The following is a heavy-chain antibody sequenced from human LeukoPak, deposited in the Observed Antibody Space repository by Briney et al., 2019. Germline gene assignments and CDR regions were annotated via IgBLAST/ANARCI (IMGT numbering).Heavy chain of an antibody. D-gene: IGHD3-22*01. CDR1: EYSFTNYW. CDR2: IYPGDSNT. CDR3: ARRPYYDTSGYFLN. Sequence: GASLKISCKGSEYSFTNYWIGWVRQLPGKGLEWMGIIYPGDSNTRYSPSFQGQVTISADKSISTAYLQWSSLKASDTAIYYCARRPYYDTSGYFLNWGQGTLVTVSS. V-gene: IGHV5-51*01. J-gene: IGHJ4*02.